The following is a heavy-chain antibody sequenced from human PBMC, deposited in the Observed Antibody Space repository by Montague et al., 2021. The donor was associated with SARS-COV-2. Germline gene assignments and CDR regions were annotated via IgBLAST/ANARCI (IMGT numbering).Heavy chain of an antibody. D-gene: IGHD3-3*01. CDR2: IYYTGDT. CDR1: GGSISSYY. CDR3: ARFWSGYVDK. J-gene: IGHJ4*02. Sequence: SETLSLTCTFSGGSISSYYWCWIRLPPRHPLGRLGFIYYTGDTTPYPSLTRRVTISVDTSRSQFSLRLTSVTAADTAVYFCARFWSGYVDKWSQGTLVTVSS. V-gene: IGHV4-59*01.